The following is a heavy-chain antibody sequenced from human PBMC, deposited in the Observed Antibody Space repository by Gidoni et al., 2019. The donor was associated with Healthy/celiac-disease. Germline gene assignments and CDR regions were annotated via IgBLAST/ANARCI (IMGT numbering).Heavy chain of an antibody. CDR1: GFTFDDYA. V-gene: IGHV3-9*01. J-gene: IGHJ4*02. CDR3: AKDIEGLYGINGFDY. CDR2: ISWNSGSI. D-gene: IGHD4-17*01. Sequence: EVQLVESGGGLVQPGRSLRLSCAASGFTFDDYAMHWVRQAPGKGLEWVSGISWNSGSIGYADSVKGRFTISRDNAKNSLYLQMNSLRAEDTALYHCAKDIEGLYGINGFDYRGQGTLVTVSS.